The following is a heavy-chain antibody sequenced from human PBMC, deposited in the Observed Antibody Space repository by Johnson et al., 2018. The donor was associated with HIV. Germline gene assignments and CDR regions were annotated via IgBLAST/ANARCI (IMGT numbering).Heavy chain of an antibody. J-gene: IGHJ3*01. CDR1: GFTISSYA. Sequence: VQVVESGGGLVQPGGSLSLSCAASGFTISSYAMSWVRQAPGKGLEWVSSITDSGGSTYYADSVKGRFTISRDNSKNTLYLQMNSLRAEDTAVYYCAKEVSMIVDAFDVWGQGTVVTVSS. CDR2: ITDSGGST. D-gene: IGHD3-22*01. V-gene: IGHV3-23*04. CDR3: AKEVSMIVDAFDV.